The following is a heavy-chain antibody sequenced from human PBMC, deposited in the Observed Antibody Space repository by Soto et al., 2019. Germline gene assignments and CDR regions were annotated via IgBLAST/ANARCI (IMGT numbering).Heavy chain of an antibody. Sequence: GASVKVSCKASGYTFTSYYMHWVRQAPGQGLEWMGIINPSGGSTSYAQKFQGRVTMTRDTSTSTVYMELSSLRSEDTAVYYCARDAAAAADNYYFYYMDVWGKGTTVTVSS. J-gene: IGHJ6*03. CDR2: INPSGGST. CDR1: GYTFTSYY. CDR3: ARDAAAAADNYYFYYMDV. D-gene: IGHD6-13*01. V-gene: IGHV1-46*03.